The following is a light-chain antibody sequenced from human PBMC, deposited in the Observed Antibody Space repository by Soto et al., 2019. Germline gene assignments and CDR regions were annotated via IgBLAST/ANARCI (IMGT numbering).Light chain of an antibody. CDR2: DTS. J-gene: IGKJ1*01. CDR3: QQRYSWPLT. Sequence: EIVLTQSPATLSLSPGERATLSCRASQSVISQLSWYQHKPGQAPSLLIYDTSNRAPGIPARFSGSGSGTAFSLPISSREPEDVEVYYYQQRYSWPLTFGQGTKVEIK. CDR1: QSVISQ. V-gene: IGKV3-11*01.